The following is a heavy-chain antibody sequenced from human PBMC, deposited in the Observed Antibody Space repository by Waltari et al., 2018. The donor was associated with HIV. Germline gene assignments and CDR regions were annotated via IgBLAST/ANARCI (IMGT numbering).Heavy chain of an antibody. J-gene: IGHJ5*02. V-gene: IGHV3-30*04. CDR3: AREYVVVPAATFDP. CDR2: ISYDGSKN. Sequence: QVQLVESGGGVVQPGRSLRLYCAASGFTFSSYARHWVRQAPGRGLEWVALISYDGSKNYYADSFKCRFTISTDTSKTTLFLQMNSLAAEDTAVYYCAREYVVVPAATFDPWGQGTLFTVSS. CDR1: GFTFSSYA. D-gene: IGHD2-2*01.